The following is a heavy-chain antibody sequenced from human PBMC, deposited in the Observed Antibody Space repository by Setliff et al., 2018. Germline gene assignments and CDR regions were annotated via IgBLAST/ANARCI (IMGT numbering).Heavy chain of an antibody. J-gene: IGHJ4*02. CDR2: INWDGRSI. CDR3: VRLGTVAAGD. V-gene: IGHV3-20*01. Sequence: GGSLRLSCAASGFTFKNNGMNWVRQAPGKGLEWVSGINWDGRSIGYADSVKGRFTISRDNAKNSLYLQMNSLRVEDTALYHCVRLGTVAAGDWGQGTLVTAPQ. D-gene: IGHD6-19*01. CDR1: GFTFKNNG.